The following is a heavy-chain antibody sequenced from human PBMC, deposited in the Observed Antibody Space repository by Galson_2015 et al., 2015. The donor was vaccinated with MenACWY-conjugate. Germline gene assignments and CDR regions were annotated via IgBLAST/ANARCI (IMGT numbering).Heavy chain of an antibody. J-gene: IGHJ4*02. V-gene: IGHV3-7*05. D-gene: IGHD2/OR15-2a*01. CDR2: INHLGSDK. CDR3: AKYFGTSFDY. Sequence: SLRLSCAASGFTFSSYWMSWVRQAPGKGPEWVANINHLGSDKNYVDSVKGRFTISRDNAKNSLFLHMDSLRAEDTAVYYCAKYFGTSFDYWGQGSLVTVSS. CDR1: GFTFSSYW.